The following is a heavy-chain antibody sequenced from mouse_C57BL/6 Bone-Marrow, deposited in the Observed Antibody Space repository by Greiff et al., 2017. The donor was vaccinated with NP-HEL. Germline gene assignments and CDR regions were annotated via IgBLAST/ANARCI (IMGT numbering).Heavy chain of an antibody. V-gene: IGHV1-76*01. Sequence: QVQLQQSGAELVRPGASVKLSCKASGYTFTDYYINWVKQRPGQGLEWIARLYPGRGNTYYNEKFKGKATLTAEKSSSTAYMQLSSLTSEDSAVYFCARGDGNYLCYWGQGTTLTVSS. CDR3: ARGDGNYLCY. D-gene: IGHD2-1*01. J-gene: IGHJ2*01. CDR1: GYTFTDYY. CDR2: LYPGRGNT.